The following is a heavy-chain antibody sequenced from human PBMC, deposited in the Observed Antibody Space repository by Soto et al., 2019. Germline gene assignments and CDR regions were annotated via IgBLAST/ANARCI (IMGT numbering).Heavy chain of an antibody. Sequence: GGSLRLSCTASGFTFSSYAMSWVRQAPGKGLEWVSAISGSGGSTYYADSVKGRFTISRDNSKNTLYLQMNSLRAEDTAVYYCAKNKRNIVLMVYATPQYYFDYPGQVTLVTVSS. D-gene: IGHD2-8*01. V-gene: IGHV3-23*01. J-gene: IGHJ4*02. CDR3: AKNKRNIVLMVYATPQYYFDY. CDR2: ISGSGGST. CDR1: GFTFSSYA.